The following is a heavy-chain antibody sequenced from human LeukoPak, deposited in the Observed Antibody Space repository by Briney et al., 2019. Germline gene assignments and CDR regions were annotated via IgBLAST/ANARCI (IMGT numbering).Heavy chain of an antibody. J-gene: IGHJ3*01. CDR1: GGSISSYY. CDR3: ARRGDYDRQGAFDV. V-gene: IGHV4-59*01. CDR2: INYSGNT. D-gene: IGHD4-17*01. Sequence: PSETLSLTCTIPGGSISSYYWGWIRQPPGKGLEWIGYINYSGNTKHNPSPKSRVTTSVDTSKNQFSLKLSSVTAADTAVYYCARRGDYDRQGAFDVWGQGTVVTVSS.